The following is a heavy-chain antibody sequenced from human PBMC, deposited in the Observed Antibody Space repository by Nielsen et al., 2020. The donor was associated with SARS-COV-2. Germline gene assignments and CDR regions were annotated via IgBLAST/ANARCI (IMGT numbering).Heavy chain of an antibody. V-gene: IGHV3-9*01. CDR1: GFTFDDYA. J-gene: IGHJ4*02. Sequence: SLKISCAASGFTFDDYAMHWVRQAPGKGLEWVSGISWNSGSIGYADSVKGRFTISRDNAKNSLYLQMNSLRAEDTAVYYCARDLAFGEPPGDYWGQGTLVTVSS. CDR2: ISWNSGSI. CDR3: ARDLAFGEPPGDY. D-gene: IGHD3-10*01.